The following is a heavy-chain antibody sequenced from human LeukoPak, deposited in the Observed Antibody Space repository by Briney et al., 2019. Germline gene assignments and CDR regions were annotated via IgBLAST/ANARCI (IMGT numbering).Heavy chain of an antibody. J-gene: IGHJ5*02. CDR2: ISGSGGST. D-gene: IGHD6-19*01. V-gene: IGHV3-23*01. CDR1: GFTFSSYA. Sequence: PGGSLRLSCAASGFTFSSYAMSWVRQAPGKGLEWVSAISGSGGSTYYADSVKGRSTLSRDNSKNTLYLQMNSLRAEDTAVYYCAKSRSSGWYGRFDPWGQGTLVTVSS. CDR3: AKSRSSGWYGRFDP.